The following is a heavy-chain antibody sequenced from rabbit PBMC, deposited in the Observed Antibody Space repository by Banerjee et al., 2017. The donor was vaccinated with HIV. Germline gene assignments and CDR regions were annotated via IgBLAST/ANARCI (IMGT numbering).Heavy chain of an antibody. CDR2: IYIDSGNT. CDR3: ARWDTSSYYNL. V-gene: IGHV1S45*01. CDR1: GLDFSSSYW. J-gene: IGHJ4*01. D-gene: IGHD8-1*01. Sequence: QEQLEESGGDLVKPEGSLTLTCKASGLDFSSSYWICWVRQAPGKGLEWIGCIYIDSGNTYYASWAKGRFTISKTSSTTVTLQMTSLTAADTATYFCARWDTSSYYNLWGQGTLVTVS.